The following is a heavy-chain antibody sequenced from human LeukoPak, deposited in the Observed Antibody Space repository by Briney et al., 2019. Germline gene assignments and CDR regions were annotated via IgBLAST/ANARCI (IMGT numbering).Heavy chain of an antibody. CDR3: ARQKSGSSSPGGY. CDR2: INPNSGDT. D-gene: IGHD1-26*01. V-gene: IGHV1-2*02. CDR1: GYTFTGYY. J-gene: IGHJ4*02. Sequence: ASVKVSCKASGYTFTGYYIHWVRQAPGQGLEWMGWINPNSGDTNYAQKFQGRVTMTRDTSTRTAYMELSSLRSDDTAVYYCARQKSGSSSPGGYWGQGTLVTVSS.